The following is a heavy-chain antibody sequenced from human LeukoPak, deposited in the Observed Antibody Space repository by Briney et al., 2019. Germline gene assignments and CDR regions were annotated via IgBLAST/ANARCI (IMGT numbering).Heavy chain of an antibody. J-gene: IGHJ4*02. CDR3: SRTLYVDCFDY. Sequence: ASVKVSCKASGYTFTSYDINWVRQAPGQGLGWMGWMNPNSGNTNYAQKLQGRATMTRNTSISTAYMELSSLRSEDTDVDYFSRTLYVDCFDYWGQGTLVTVSS. CDR2: MNPNSGNT. D-gene: IGHD3-16*01. CDR1: GYTFTSYD. V-gene: IGHV1-8*01.